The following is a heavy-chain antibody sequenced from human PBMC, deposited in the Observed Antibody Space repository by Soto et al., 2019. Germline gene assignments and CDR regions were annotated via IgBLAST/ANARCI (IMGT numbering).Heavy chain of an antibody. CDR2: MYNTGST. CDR1: GGSISSYY. D-gene: IGHD2-21*02. Sequence: QVRLQESGPGLVKPSETLSLTCTVSGGSISSYYWSWIRQPPGKGLEWVGYMYNTGSTIYNPSRKSRATISVATSKNQFSLKLNSVTAADTAVYYCARDLWGYCGADCYPLDVWGQGTTVTVS. V-gene: IGHV4-59*01. CDR3: ARDLWGYCGADCYPLDV. J-gene: IGHJ6*02.